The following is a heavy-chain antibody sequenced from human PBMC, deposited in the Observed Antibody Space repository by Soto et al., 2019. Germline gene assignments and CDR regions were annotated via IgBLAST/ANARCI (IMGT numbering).Heavy chain of an antibody. D-gene: IGHD5-12*01. CDR1: GGSMSSYY. V-gene: IGHV4-59*01. J-gene: IGHJ4*02. Sequence: QVQLQESGPGLVKPSETLSLTCTVSGGSMSSYYWSWIRQSPGKGLEWIGDIYYSGSTNYKPSLKSRVAISLDTSKNQFSLMLSSVTAADTAVYYCARGEWLATIKPYFAYWGQGTLVTVSS. CDR2: IYYSGST. CDR3: ARGEWLATIKPYFAY.